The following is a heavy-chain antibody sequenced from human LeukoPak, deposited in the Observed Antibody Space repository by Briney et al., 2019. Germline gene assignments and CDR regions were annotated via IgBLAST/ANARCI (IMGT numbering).Heavy chain of an antibody. V-gene: IGHV3-7*01. Sequence: GGSLRLSCVASGFTFSSYWMTWVRQAPGKGLEWVANIKTDGSQIYYVDSVKGRFTISRDNAKNSLYLQMNSLRAEDTAVYYCARVFAVGGSYPSGFDYWGQGTLVTVSS. CDR2: IKTDGSQI. CDR3: ARVFAVGGSYPSGFDY. D-gene: IGHD1-26*01. CDR1: GFTFSSYW. J-gene: IGHJ4*02.